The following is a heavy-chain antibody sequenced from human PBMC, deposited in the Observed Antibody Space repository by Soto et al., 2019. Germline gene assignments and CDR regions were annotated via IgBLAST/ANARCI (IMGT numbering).Heavy chain of an antibody. CDR3: ARSSSSTEYFQH. CDR2: IIPILGIA. Sequence: GASVKVSCKASGGTFSSYTISWVRQAPGQGLEWMGRIIPILGIANYAQKFQGRVTITADKSTSTAYMELSSLRSEDTAVYYCARSSSSTEYFQHWGQGTLVTVSS. D-gene: IGHD6-6*01. V-gene: IGHV1-69*02. J-gene: IGHJ1*01. CDR1: GGTFSSYT.